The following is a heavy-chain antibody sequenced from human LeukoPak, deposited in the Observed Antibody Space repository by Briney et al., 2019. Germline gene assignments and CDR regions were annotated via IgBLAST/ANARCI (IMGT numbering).Heavy chain of an antibody. J-gene: IGHJ4*02. V-gene: IGHV3-74*01. D-gene: IGHD5-12*01. Sequence: GGSLRLSCAASGFDFSTQWMSWVRQAPGKGLVWVSRINSDGSSTGYADSVKGRFTISRDNSKNTLYLQMNSLRAEDTAVYYCVRGPSGYHNTGGQGTLVTVSS. CDR1: GFDFSTQW. CDR3: VRGPSGYHNT. CDR2: INSDGSST.